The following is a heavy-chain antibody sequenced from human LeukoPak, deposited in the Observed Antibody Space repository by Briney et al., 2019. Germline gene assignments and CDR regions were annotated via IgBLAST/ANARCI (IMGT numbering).Heavy chain of an antibody. J-gene: IGHJ4*02. V-gene: IGHV3-9*01. CDR3: AKDHSYSISQHYFDY. Sequence: GRSLRPSCAASGFTFDDYAMHWVRQAPGKGLEWVSGISWNSGNIDYADSVKGRFTISRDNAKNSLYLQMNSLRAEDTALYYCAKDHSYSISQHYFDYWGQGTLVTVSS. CDR2: ISWNSGNI. D-gene: IGHD6-6*01. CDR1: GFTFDDYA.